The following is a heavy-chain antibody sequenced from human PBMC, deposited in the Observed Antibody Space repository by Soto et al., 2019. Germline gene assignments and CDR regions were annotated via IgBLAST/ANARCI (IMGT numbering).Heavy chain of an antibody. Sequence: GASVKVSCKASGYTFTSYAMHWVRQAPGQRLEWMGWINAGNGNTKYSQKFQGRVTITRDTSASTAYMELSSLRSEDTAVYYCARDRGIFGVVRTGWFDPWGQGTLVTVSS. D-gene: IGHD3-3*01. CDR3: ARDRGIFGVVRTGWFDP. CDR2: INAGNGNT. V-gene: IGHV1-3*01. J-gene: IGHJ5*02. CDR1: GYTFTSYA.